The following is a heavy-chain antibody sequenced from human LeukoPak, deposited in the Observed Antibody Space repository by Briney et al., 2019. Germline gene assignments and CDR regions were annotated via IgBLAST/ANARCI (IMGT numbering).Heavy chain of an antibody. CDR3: ARDPSAAGSSEFAF. CDR1: GFTFTEYY. D-gene: IGHD6-13*01. J-gene: IGHJ4*02. Sequence: GASVKVSCKASGFTFTEYYIHWVRHAPGQGREWMESIHPKSGGKKYAQKFQGRVTVTRDTPISATYMELSRLTSDATAVYYCARDPSAAGSSEFAFWGQGTLVTVSS. CDR2: IHPKSGGK. V-gene: IGHV1-2*02.